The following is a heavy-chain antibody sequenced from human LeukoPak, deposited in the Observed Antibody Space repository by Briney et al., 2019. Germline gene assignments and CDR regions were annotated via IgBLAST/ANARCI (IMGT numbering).Heavy chain of an antibody. V-gene: IGHV4-61*01. J-gene: IGHJ4*02. D-gene: IGHD3-22*01. CDR3: AREDSSGYYYLY. CDR1: GGSISSSSYY. CDR2: IYYSGST. Sequence: SETLSLTCTVSGGSISSSSYYWSWIRQPPGKGLEWIGYIYYSGSTNYNPSLKSRVTISVDTSKNQFSLKLSSVTAADTAVYYCAREDSSGYYYLYWGQGTLVTVSS.